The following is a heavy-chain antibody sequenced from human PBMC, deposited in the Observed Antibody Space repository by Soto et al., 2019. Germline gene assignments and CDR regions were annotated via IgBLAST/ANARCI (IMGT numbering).Heavy chain of an antibody. J-gene: IGHJ6*02. CDR3: ARHQAVTTQDYYYYGMDV. CDR1: GYSFTSYW. V-gene: IGHV5-10-1*01. Sequence: PGESLTISGTGSGYSFTSYWISWVRQMPGKGLEWMGRIDPSDSYTNYSPSFQGHVTISADKSISTAYLQWSSLKASDTAMYYCARHQAVTTQDYYYYGMDVWGQGTTVTVSS. CDR2: IDPSDSYT. D-gene: IGHD4-17*01.